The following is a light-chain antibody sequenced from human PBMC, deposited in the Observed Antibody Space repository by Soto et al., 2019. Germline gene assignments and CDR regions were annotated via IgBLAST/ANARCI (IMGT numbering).Light chain of an antibody. CDR3: NSYTTSSTYV. Sequence: QSALTQPPSVSGSPGQSVTISCTGTSSDVGNYNRVSWYQQPPGTAPKLMIYEVSNRPSGVPDRFSGSKSGNTASLTISGLQAEDEADYYCNSYTTSSTYVFGTGTKPTVL. CDR2: EVS. CDR1: SSDVGNYNR. V-gene: IGLV2-18*02. J-gene: IGLJ1*01.